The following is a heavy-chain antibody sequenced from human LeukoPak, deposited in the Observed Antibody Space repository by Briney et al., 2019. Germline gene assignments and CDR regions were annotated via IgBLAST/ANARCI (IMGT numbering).Heavy chain of an antibody. CDR2: IKQDGSEK. V-gene: IGHV3-7*01. CDR3: ARSQTTTVAGTWDY. J-gene: IGHJ4*02. Sequence: GGSLRLSCGGSGFTFNSYSMNWVRQAPGKGLEWVANIKQDGSEKYYVDSVKGQFTISRDNAKNSLYLQMNSPRAEDTAVYYCARSQTTTVAGTWDYWGQGTLVTVSS. D-gene: IGHD6-19*01. CDR1: GFTFNSYS.